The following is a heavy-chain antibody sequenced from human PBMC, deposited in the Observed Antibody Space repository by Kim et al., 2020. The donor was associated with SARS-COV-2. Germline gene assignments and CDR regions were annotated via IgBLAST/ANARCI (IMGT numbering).Heavy chain of an antibody. D-gene: IGHD2-2*01. CDR2: ISAYNGNT. J-gene: IGHJ6*02. CDR1: GYTFTSYG. Sequence: ASVKVSCKASGYTFTSYGISWVRQAPGQGLEWMGWISAYNGNTNYAQKLQGRVTMTTDTSTSTAYMELRSLRSDDTAVYYCARDLGVVAMNYYYYYGMDVWGQGTTVTVSS. V-gene: IGHV1-18*04. CDR3: ARDLGVVAMNYYYYYGMDV.